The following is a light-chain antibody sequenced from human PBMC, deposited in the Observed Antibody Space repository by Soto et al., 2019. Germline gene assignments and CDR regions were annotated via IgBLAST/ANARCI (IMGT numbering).Light chain of an antibody. Sequence: DIQMTQSPSTLSASVGDRVTITCRASQSISSWLAWYQQKPGKAPKLLIYDASSLASGVPSRFSGSGSGTEFTRTISSLQPDDFATYYCQQYNSYPWTFGQGTKVEIK. V-gene: IGKV1-5*01. CDR2: DAS. CDR3: QQYNSYPWT. CDR1: QSISSW. J-gene: IGKJ1*01.